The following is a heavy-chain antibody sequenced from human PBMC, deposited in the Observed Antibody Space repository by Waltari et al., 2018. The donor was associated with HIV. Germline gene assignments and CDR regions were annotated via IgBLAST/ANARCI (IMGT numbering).Heavy chain of an antibody. CDR2: ISSSSSTI. CDR3: ARSKYSSSSGFDL. D-gene: IGHD6-6*01. CDR1: GFTFSSYS. J-gene: IGHJ2*01. Sequence: EVQLVESGGGLVQLGGSLRLSCAASGFTFSSYSMNWVRQAPEKGLEWVSYISSSSSTIYSADSVKGRFTISRDNAKNSLYLQMNSLRAEDTAVYYCARSKYSSSSGFDLWGRGTLVTVSS. V-gene: IGHV3-48*01.